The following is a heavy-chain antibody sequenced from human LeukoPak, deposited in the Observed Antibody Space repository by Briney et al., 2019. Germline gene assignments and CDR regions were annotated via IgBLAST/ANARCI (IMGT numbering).Heavy chain of an antibody. V-gene: IGHV1-8*03. CDR2: MNPNRGNT. J-gene: IGHJ4*02. D-gene: IGHD3-22*01. CDR3: ARGAYYYDSSGYLGFDY. CDR1: GYTFTSYD. Sequence: ASVKVSCKASGYTFTSYDINWVRQATGQGLEWMGWMNPNRGNTGYAQKFQGRVTITRNTSISTAYMELSSLRSEDTAVYYCARGAYYYDSSGYLGFDYWGQGTLVTVSS.